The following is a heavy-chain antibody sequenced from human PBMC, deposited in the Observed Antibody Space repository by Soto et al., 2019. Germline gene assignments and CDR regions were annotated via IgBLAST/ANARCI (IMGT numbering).Heavy chain of an antibody. J-gene: IGHJ6*03. CDR1: GFTFTNYW. V-gene: IGHV3-48*01. Sequence: HPGGSLRLSCAASGFTFTNYWMSWVRQAPGKGLEWVSYISSSSSTIYYADSVKGRFTISRDNAKNSLYLQMNSLRAEDTAVYYCASDILKGYGGWVHYMDVWGKGTTVTVSS. D-gene: IGHD3-9*01. CDR2: ISSSSSTI. CDR3: ASDILKGYGGWVHYMDV.